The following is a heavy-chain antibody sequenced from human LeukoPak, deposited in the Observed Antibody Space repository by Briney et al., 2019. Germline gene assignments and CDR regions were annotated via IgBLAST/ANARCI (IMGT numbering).Heavy chain of an antibody. CDR2: IYYSGST. CDR3: ARQRSGSVRNAFDI. D-gene: IGHD6-19*01. V-gene: IGHV4-39*01. CDR1: GGSISSSSYY. J-gene: IGHJ3*02. Sequence: SETLSLTCTVPGGSISSSSYYWGWIRQPPGKGLEWIGSIYYSGSTYYNPSLKSRVTISVDTSKNQFSLKLSSVTAADTAVYYRARQRSGSVRNAFDIWGQGTMVTVSS.